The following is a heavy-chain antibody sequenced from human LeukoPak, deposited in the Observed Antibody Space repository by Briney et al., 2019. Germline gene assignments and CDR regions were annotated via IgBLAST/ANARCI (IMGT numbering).Heavy chain of an antibody. Sequence: GASVKVPCKASGYTFTYYGVTWVRQAPGQGLEWLGWISVYNGNTNYAQKFRDRVTMTTDTSTNTADMELRSLRSDDTAVYYCARRDYYDSSGYGGYFDHWGQGTLVTVSS. V-gene: IGHV1-18*01. CDR3: ARRDYYDSSGYGGYFDH. D-gene: IGHD3-22*01. J-gene: IGHJ4*02. CDR1: GYTFTYYG. CDR2: ISVYNGNT.